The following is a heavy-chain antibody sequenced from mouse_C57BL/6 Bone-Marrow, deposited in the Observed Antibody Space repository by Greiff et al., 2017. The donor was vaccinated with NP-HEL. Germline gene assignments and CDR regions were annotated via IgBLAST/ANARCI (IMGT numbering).Heavy chain of an antibody. CDR1: GFTFSSYG. CDR2: ISSGGSYT. V-gene: IGHV5-6*01. CDR3: ARHYYGSSYYFDY. Sequence: EVMLVESGGDLVKPGGSLKLSCAASGFTFSSYGMSWVRQTPDKRLEWVATISSGGSYTSYPDSVKGRFTISRDNAKNTLYLQMSSLKSEDTAMYYCARHYYGSSYYFDYWGQGTTLTVSS. D-gene: IGHD1-1*01. J-gene: IGHJ2*01.